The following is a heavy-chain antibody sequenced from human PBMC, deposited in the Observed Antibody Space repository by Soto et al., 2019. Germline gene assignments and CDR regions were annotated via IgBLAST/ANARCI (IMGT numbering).Heavy chain of an antibody. CDR1: RDTFTSYY. J-gene: IGHJ5*02. Sequence: VASVKVSCKAPRDTFTSYYINWVRQAPGQGLELMGVINPHGGSTAYAQKFKGRVTLTRDTSASTVYMEVSSLTSEDTAMYYCARSSGGNFGIIIEGTNWFAPWGQGTLVTVYS. CDR3: ARSSGGNFGIIIEGTNWFAP. D-gene: IGHD1-26*01. V-gene: IGHV1-46*01. CDR2: INPHGGST.